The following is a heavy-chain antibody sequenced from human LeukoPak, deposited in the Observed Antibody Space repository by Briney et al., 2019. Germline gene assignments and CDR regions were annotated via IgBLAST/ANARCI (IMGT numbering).Heavy chain of an antibody. CDR3: AKRAYGSGNNYFDY. J-gene: IGHJ4*02. V-gene: IGHV3-23*01. Sequence: GASLRLSCAASGFTFSSYVMSWVRQAPGKGLEWVSVISGGGGSTYGADSVKGRFTISRDNSKNTLYLQMNSLRAEDTAVYCCAKRAYGSGNNYFDYRGQGTLVTVSS. CDR1: GFTFSSYV. CDR2: ISGGGGST. D-gene: IGHD3-10*01.